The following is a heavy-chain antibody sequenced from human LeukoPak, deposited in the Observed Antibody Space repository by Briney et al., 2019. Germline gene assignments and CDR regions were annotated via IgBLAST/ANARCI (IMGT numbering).Heavy chain of an antibody. J-gene: IGHJ4*02. CDR3: ARDTRDGIDY. CDR1: GFTPSDHY. D-gene: IGHD5-24*01. CDR2: TRNKADSYTT. Sequence: GRTLRLSCAASGFTPSDHYMDWVREAPGKGLEWVGRTRNKADSYTTDYAASVKGRFSISRDDSQNLLFLQMNSLKTEDTAVYYCARDTRDGIDYWGQGTLVTVSS. V-gene: IGHV3-72*01.